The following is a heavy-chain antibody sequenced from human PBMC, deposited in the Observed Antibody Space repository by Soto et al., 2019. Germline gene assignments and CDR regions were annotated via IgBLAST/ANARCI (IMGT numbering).Heavy chain of an antibody. J-gene: IGHJ6*02. Sequence: QVQLVQSGAEEQKPGASVKISCKASGYIFTSYAIHWVRQAPGQRLEWMGWINTGSGNTKYSQKVQGSVTTTRDTSATTAYMELSCLRSEDTSVYYCARETDLVLVPAATDFYYYALDVWGQRTTVTVSS. CDR2: INTGSGNT. CDR1: GYIFTSYA. D-gene: IGHD2-2*01. V-gene: IGHV1-3*05. CDR3: ARETDLVLVPAATDFYYYALDV.